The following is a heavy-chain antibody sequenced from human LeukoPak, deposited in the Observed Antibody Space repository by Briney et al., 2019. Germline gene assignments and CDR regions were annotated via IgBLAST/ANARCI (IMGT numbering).Heavy chain of an antibody. V-gene: IGHV3-9*01. CDR1: GFTFDDYA. D-gene: IGHD3-22*01. CDR2: ISWNSGYI. CDR3: AQGTHFYDSSGYLTSFDP. Sequence: PGRSLRLSCAASGFTFDDYAVHWVRQAPGKGLEWVPGISWNSGYIGYADSVKGRFTISRDDAKNSLYLQMNSLRAEDTALYYCAQGTHFYDSSGYLTSFDPWGQGTLVTVSS. J-gene: IGHJ5*02.